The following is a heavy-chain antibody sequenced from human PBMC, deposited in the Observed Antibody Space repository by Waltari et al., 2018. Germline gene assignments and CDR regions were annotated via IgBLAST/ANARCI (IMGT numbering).Heavy chain of an antibody. D-gene: IGHD5-12*01. CDR2: IHRSGRT. CDR1: GDSMNTNYW. J-gene: IGHJ4*02. Sequence: QVQLQESGPGLVKPSGTLSLTCSVSGDSMNTNYWWRWVRQAPGKGLAWIGQIHRSGRTHYHPSLESRVATSIDTSKNEFSLEVTSATAADTAVYFCARDRGRGLYLDSWGQGILVTVSP. V-gene: IGHV4-4*02. CDR3: ARDRGRGLYLDS.